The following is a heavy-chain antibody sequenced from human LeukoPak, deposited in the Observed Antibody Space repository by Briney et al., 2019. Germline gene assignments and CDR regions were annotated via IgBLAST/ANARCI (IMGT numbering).Heavy chain of an antibody. Sequence: ETLSLTCAVYGGSFSGYYWSWIRQPPGKGLEWIGEINHSGSTNYNPSLKSRVTISVDTSKNQFSLKLSSVTAADTAVYYCARVRERQLYYYDSSGLDYWGQGTLVTVSS. J-gene: IGHJ4*02. CDR2: INHSGST. CDR3: ARVRERQLYYYDSSGLDY. D-gene: IGHD3-22*01. CDR1: GGSFSGYY. V-gene: IGHV4-34*01.